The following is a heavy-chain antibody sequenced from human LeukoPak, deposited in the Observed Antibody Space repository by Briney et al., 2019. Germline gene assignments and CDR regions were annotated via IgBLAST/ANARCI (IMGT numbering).Heavy chain of an antibody. V-gene: IGHV4-4*02. CDR3: ARSPIYDFWSGYSSRYYYMDV. CDR1: IGSISSSKW. Sequence: SETLSLTCSVSIGSISSSKWWSWVRQSPVKGLEWIGEIYLYGTTNYNPSFTSRVTISVDTSKNQFSLKLSSVTAADTAVYYCARSPIYDFWSGYSSRYYYMDVWGKGTTVTVSS. D-gene: IGHD3-3*01. J-gene: IGHJ6*03. CDR2: IYLYGTT.